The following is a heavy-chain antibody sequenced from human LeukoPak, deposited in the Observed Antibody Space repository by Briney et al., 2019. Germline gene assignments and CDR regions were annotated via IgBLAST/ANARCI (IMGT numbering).Heavy chain of an antibody. Sequence: PGGSLRLSCAASGFTVSSSYMTWVRQDPGKGLEWVSVLYSGGKTYYADSVKGRFTISRDNSKNTLYLQMNSLRGEDTAVYYCARSAARSTLAPFDYWGQGTLVTVSS. J-gene: IGHJ4*02. V-gene: IGHV3-66*02. CDR3: ARSAARSTLAPFDY. CDR1: GFTVSSSY. CDR2: LYSGGKT.